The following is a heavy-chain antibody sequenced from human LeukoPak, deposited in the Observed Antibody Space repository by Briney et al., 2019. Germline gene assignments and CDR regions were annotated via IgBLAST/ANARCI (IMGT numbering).Heavy chain of an antibody. V-gene: IGHV4-34*01. CDR1: GGSFSGYS. D-gene: IGHD5-24*01. CDR3: ARLRWLQPIDY. J-gene: IGHJ4*02. Sequence: SETLSLTCAVYGGSFSGYSWSWIRQPPGKGLEWIVEINHSGSTKNSPSLKSRVTISVDTSKNQFSLKLRSVTAADTAVYYCARLRWLQPIDYWGQGTLVTVSS. CDR2: INHSGST.